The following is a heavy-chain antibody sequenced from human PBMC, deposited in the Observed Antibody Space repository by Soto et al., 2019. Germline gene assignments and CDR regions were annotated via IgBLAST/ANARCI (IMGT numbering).Heavy chain of an antibody. CDR3: AILTVTGTDGFDV. V-gene: IGHV3-30*03. D-gene: IGHD1-20*01. Sequence: QVQLVESGGGVVQPGRSLRLSCAASGFTFSNYAIHWVRQAPGKGLEWVAFLSYDGSNKYYADSVKGRFTISRDNSKNTLYLQMNSLRAEDMAVYYCAILTVTGTDGFDVWGQGTMVTVSS. CDR2: LSYDGSNK. CDR1: GFTFSNYA. J-gene: IGHJ3*01.